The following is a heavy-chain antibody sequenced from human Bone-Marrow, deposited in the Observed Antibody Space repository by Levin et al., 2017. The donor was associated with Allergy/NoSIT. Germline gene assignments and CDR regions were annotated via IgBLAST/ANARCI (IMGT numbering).Heavy chain of an antibody. CDR2: IYYSGST. D-gene: IGHD4-17*01. CDR1: GGSISSGGYY. Sequence: SETLSLTCTVSGGSISSGGYYWSWIRQHPGKGLEWIGYIYYSGSTYYNPSLKSRVTISVDTSKNQFSLKLSSVTAADTAVYYCARQDDGDYVLFDPWGQGTLVTVSS. V-gene: IGHV4-31*03. CDR3: ARQDDGDYVLFDP. J-gene: IGHJ5*02.